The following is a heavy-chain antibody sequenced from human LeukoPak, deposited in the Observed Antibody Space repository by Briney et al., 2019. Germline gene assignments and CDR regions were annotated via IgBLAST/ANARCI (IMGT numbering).Heavy chain of an antibody. V-gene: IGHV4-34*01. D-gene: IGHD2/OR15-2a*01. CDR2: INHSGST. J-gene: IGHJ6*03. CDR3: ARVIIGYYYYYMDV. CDR1: GGSFSGYY. Sequence: PSETLSLACAVYGGSFSGYYWSWIRHPPGKGLEWIGEINHSGSTNYNPSLKSRVTISVDTSKNQFSLKLSSVTAADTAVYYCARVIIGYYYYYMDVWGKGTTVTVSS.